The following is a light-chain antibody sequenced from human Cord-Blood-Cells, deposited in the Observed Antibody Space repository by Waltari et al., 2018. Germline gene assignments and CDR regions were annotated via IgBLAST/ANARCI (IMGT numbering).Light chain of an antibody. CDR1: SGHSSYA. CDR3: QTWGTGIRV. J-gene: IGLJ3*02. CDR2: LNSDGSH. Sequence: QLVLTQSPSASASLGASVKLTCTLSSGHSSYAIAWHQQQPEKGPRYLMKLNSDGSHRKGDGIPDRFSGSSSGAERYLTLSSLQSEDEADYYCQTWGTGIRVFGGGTKLTVL. V-gene: IGLV4-69*01.